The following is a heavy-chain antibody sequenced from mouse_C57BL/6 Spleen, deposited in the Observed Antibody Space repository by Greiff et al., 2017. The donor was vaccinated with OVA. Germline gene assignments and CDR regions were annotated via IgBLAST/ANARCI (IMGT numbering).Heavy chain of an antibody. CDR1: GYTFTSYW. V-gene: IGHV1-52*01. CDR2: IDPSDSET. D-gene: IGHD1-1*01. J-gene: IGHJ1*03. Sequence: QVQLQQPGAGLVRPGSSVKLSCKASGYTFTSYWMHWVKQRPIQGLEWIGNIDPSDSETHYNQKFKDKATLTVDKSSSTAYMQLSSLTSEDSAVYYCARGRYGSSPSYWYFDVWGTGTTVTVSS. CDR3: ARGRYGSSPSYWYFDV.